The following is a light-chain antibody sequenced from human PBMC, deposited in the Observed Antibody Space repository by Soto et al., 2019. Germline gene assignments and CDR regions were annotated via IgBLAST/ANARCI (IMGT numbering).Light chain of an antibody. Sequence: QPVLTQSPSASASLGASVKLTCTLSSGHSSYTIAWHQQQPKKGPRYLMNLNSDGSHNKGDGIPDRFSGSSSGAERYLTISSLQSEDEADYYCQTWGTGIVVFGGGTKLTVL. CDR2: LNSDGSH. CDR1: SGHSSYT. J-gene: IGLJ2*01. V-gene: IGLV4-69*01. CDR3: QTWGTGIVV.